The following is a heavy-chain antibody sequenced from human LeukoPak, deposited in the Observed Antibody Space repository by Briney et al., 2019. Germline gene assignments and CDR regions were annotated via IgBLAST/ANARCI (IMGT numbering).Heavy chain of an antibody. CDR3: AKDKVVPAAFYFQH. D-gene: IGHD2-2*01. CDR1: GLTFSNYA. Sequence: PGGSRRLSCAAPGLTFSNYAMSWVRQAPGKGLEWVSAISGSGGSTYYADSVKGRFTISRDNSKNTLYLQMNSLRAEDTAVYYCAKDKVVPAAFYFQHWGQGTLVTVSS. CDR2: ISGSGGST. J-gene: IGHJ1*01. V-gene: IGHV3-23*01.